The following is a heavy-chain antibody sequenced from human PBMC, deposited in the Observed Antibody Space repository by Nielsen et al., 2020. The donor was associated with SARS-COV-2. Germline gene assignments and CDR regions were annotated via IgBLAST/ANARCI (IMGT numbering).Heavy chain of an antibody. CDR2: INPNSGGT. J-gene: IGHJ5*02. CDR3: ARDLGYYYDSSGYRVGWFDP. CDR1: GYTFTGYY. V-gene: IGHV1-2*06. Sequence: ASVKDSCKASGYTFTGYYMHWVRQAPGQGLEWMGRINPNSGGTNYAQKFQGRVTMTRDTSISTAYMELSRLRSDDTAVYYCARDLGYYYDSSGYRVGWFDPWGQGTLVTVSS. D-gene: IGHD3-22*01.